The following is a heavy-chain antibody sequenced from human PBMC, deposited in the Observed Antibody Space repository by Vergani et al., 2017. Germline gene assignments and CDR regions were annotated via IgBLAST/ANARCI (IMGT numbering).Heavy chain of an antibody. D-gene: IGHD2-8*01. J-gene: IGHJ5*02. V-gene: IGHV4-39*01. CDR1: GGSISSSSYY. Sequence: QLQLQESGPGLVKPSETLSLTCTVSGGSISSSSYYWGWIRQPPGKGLEWIGSIYYSGSTYYHPSLKSRVTISVDTSKNQFSLKLSSVTAADTAVYYCARFTRVSFDPWGQGTLVTVSS. CDR2: IYYSGST. CDR3: ARFTRVSFDP.